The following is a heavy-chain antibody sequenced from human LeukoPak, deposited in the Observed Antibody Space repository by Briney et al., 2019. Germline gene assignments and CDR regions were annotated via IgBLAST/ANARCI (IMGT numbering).Heavy chain of an antibody. CDR1: GGSISSYY. D-gene: IGHD2-15*01. CDR2: IYYSGST. J-gene: IGHJ4*02. CDR3: AREEDSPGVDY. V-gene: IGHV4-59*12. Sequence: SETLSLTCTVSGGSISSYYWSWIRQPPGKGLEWIGYIYYSGSTNYNPSLKSRVTISVDTSKNQFSLKLSSVTAADTAVYYCAREEDSPGVDYWGQGTLVTVSS.